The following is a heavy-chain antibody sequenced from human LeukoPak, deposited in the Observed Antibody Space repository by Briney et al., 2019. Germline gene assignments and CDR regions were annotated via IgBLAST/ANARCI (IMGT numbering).Heavy chain of an antibody. Sequence: ETLSLTCTVSGGSISGYYWSWIRQPPGKGLEWVSVIYSGGRTYYADSVKGRFTISRDDSKNTVYLQMNSLRAEDTAVYYCARDEWRGPYYWGQGTLVTVSS. CDR2: IYSGGRT. CDR1: GGSISGYY. J-gene: IGHJ4*02. D-gene: IGHD3-3*01. CDR3: ARDEWRGPYY. V-gene: IGHV3-53*01.